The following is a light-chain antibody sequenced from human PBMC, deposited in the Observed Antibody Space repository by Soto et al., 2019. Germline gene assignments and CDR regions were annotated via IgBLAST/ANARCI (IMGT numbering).Light chain of an antibody. V-gene: IGKV3D-15*01. J-gene: IGKJ1*01. CDR1: QSVSSN. CDR2: GAS. Sequence: EIVMTQSPATLSVSPGERATLSCRASQSVSSNLAWYQQKRGQAPRLLIYGASTRATDIPARFSGSGSGTEFTLTISSLQSEDFAVYYCQQYNNWPRTFGQGTKVDIK. CDR3: QQYNNWPRT.